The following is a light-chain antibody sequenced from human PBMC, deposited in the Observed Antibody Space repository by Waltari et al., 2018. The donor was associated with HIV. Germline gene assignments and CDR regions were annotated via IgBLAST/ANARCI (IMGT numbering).Light chain of an antibody. CDR2: AAS. CDR3: QKYNNAPRSFT. CDR1: QGISNY. Sequence: DIQMTQSPSSLSASVGDRVTITCRASQGISNYLAWYQQKPGKVPKLLISAASTLQSGVQARFGGSGSGTDFTLTISSLQPEDVATYYCQKYNNAPRSFTFGPGTKVDIK. V-gene: IGKV1-27*01. J-gene: IGKJ3*01.